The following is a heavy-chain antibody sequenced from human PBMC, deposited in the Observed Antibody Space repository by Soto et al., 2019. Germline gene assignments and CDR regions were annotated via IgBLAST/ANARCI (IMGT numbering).Heavy chain of an antibody. CDR2: ISAYNGNT. V-gene: IGHV1-18*01. Sequence: GASAKVSCKASGYTFTSYGISWVRQAPGQGLEWMGWISAYNGNTNYAQKLQGRVTMTTDTSTSTAYMELRSLRSDDTAVYYCARDPRITIFGVVINDAFDIWGQGTMVTVSS. D-gene: IGHD3-3*01. CDR1: GYTFTSYG. CDR3: ARDPRITIFGVVINDAFDI. J-gene: IGHJ3*02.